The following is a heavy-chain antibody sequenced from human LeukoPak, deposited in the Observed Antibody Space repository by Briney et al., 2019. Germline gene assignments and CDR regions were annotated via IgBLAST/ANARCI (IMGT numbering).Heavy chain of an antibody. J-gene: IGHJ4*02. V-gene: IGHV4-39*01. CDR3: ARQRWDYDSSGHFDY. D-gene: IGHD3-22*01. CDR1: GGSISSSSYY. CDR2: IYYSGST. Sequence: KSSETLSLTCTVSGGSISSSSYYWGWIRQPPGKGLEWIGSIYYSGSTYYNPSLKSRVTISVDTSKNQFSLKLSSVTAADTAVYYCARQRWDYDSSGHFDYWGQGTLVTVSS.